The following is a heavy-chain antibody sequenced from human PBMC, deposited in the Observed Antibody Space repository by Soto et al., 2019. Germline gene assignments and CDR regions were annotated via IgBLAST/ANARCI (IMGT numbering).Heavy chain of an antibody. D-gene: IGHD3-16*01. CDR3: ARDGDVNTGFGKDY. CDR2: IWHDGGNK. V-gene: IGHV3-33*01. Sequence: GGSLRLSCAASGFTFSSYGMHWVRQAPGKGLEWVAFIWHDGGNKFYAESVKGRFTISRDNSKNTLYLQMTSLSAEDTAVYYCARDGDVNTGFGKDYWGQGTLVTVSS. CDR1: GFTFSSYG. J-gene: IGHJ4*02.